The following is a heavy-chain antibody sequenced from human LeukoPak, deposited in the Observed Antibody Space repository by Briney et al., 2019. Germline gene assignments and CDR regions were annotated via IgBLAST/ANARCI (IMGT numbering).Heavy chain of an antibody. D-gene: IGHD5-24*01. J-gene: IGHJ4*02. CDR3: ATTSVRDGFNYFDY. V-gene: IGHV1-69*05. CDR2: IVPMFGIA. Sequence: EASVKVSCKASGGTFITYGINWVRQAPGQGLEWKGGIVPMFGIANYAQKFEGRVSITTDESSTTAYMELSSLRSEDTAFYYCATTSVRDGFNYFDYWGQGTLVPVSS. CDR1: GGTFITYG.